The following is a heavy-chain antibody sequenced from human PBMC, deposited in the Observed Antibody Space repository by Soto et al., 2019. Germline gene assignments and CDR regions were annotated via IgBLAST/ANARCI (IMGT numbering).Heavy chain of an antibody. CDR3: SREGDGTHYHFGS. Sequence: EVKLVASGGDLVQPGRSLRLSCIGSGFTFSSYGMNWVRQAPGKGLVWVSYISPGYDTIHDSDSVKSRFTISRDNAKNSLNLSSNNLSHTASAIYYCSREGDGTHYHFGSCGQVTPVTVAS. CDR2: ISPGYDTI. CDR1: GFTFSSYG. V-gene: IGHV3-48*02. J-gene: IGHJ4*02. D-gene: IGHD1-26*01.